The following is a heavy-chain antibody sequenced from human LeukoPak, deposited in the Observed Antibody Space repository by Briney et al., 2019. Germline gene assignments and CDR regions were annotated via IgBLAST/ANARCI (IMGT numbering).Heavy chain of an antibody. Sequence: GGSLRLSCAASGFTFSSYAMHWVRQAPGKGLEWVAVISYDGSNKYYADSVKGRFTISRDNSKNTLYLQMNGLRAEDTAVYYCARDFVWFGELFWGYYYGMDVWGQGTTVTVSS. D-gene: IGHD3-10*01. CDR1: GFTFSSYA. CDR2: ISYDGSNK. J-gene: IGHJ6*02. V-gene: IGHV3-30*04. CDR3: ARDFVWFGELFWGYYYGMDV.